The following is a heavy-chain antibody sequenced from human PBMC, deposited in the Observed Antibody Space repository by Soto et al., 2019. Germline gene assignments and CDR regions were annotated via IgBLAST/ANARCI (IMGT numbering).Heavy chain of an antibody. V-gene: IGHV1-3*01. J-gene: IGHJ4*02. CDR1: GYTFTSYA. CDR2: INSGNGNT. CDR3: ARVPVWFGESAFDY. D-gene: IGHD3-10*01. Sequence: ASVKVSRKATGYTFTSYAMHWVRPPPGQRLAWMGWINSGNGNTKYSQKFQGRVTITRDTSASTAYMELSSRRSEDTAVYYCARVPVWFGESAFDYWGQGTLVTVSS.